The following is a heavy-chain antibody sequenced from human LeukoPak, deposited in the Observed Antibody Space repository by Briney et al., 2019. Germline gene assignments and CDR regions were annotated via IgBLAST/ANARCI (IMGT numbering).Heavy chain of an antibody. CDR1: GFTFSTYA. D-gene: IGHD2-15*01. Sequence: PGGSLRLSCAASGFTFSTYAMSWVRQAPGKGLEWVSSISSSSSYIYYADSVKGRFTISRDNAKNSLYLQMNSLRAEDTAVYYCARDLEVAAAPDYWGQGTLVTVSS. CDR2: ISSSSSYI. V-gene: IGHV3-21*01. J-gene: IGHJ4*02. CDR3: ARDLEVAAAPDY.